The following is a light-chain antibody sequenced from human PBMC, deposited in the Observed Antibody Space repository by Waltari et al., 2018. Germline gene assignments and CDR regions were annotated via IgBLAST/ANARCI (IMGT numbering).Light chain of an antibody. J-gene: IGLJ1*01. CDR1: ISSIAANY. CDR3: ATWDSSLSLYV. Sequence: QTALTQPPPVPAATGQKVTIFCSGTISSIAANYFSWYQQLPQTAPKLVFFENDKRPSDIPARFSGSKSGTSATLGITGLQTGDEADYYCATWDSSLSLYVFGTGTKITVL. V-gene: IGLV1-51*01. CDR2: END.